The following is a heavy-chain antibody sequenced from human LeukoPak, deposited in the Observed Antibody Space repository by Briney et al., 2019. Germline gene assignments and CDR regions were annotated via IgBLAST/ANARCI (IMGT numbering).Heavy chain of an antibody. CDR2: IYCSGST. CDR3: ASTPYYYDSSGYYYWYFDL. CDR1: GGSISSYY. Sequence: SETLSLTCTVSGGSISSYYWSWIRQPPGKGLEWIGYIYCSGSTNYNPSLKSRVTISVDTSKDQFSLKLSSVTAADTAVYYCASTPYYYDSSGYYYWYFDLWGRGTLVTVSS. J-gene: IGHJ2*01. D-gene: IGHD3-22*01. V-gene: IGHV4-59*01.